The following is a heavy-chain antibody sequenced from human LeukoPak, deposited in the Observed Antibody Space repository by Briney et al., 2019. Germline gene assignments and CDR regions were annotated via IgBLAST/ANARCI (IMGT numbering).Heavy chain of an antibody. Sequence: SETLSLTCAVYGGSFSGYYWSWIRQPPGKGLEWIGEINHSGSTNYNPSLKSRVTISVDTSKNQFSLKLSSVAAADTAVYYCARGQDGSGSYSTYDYWGQGTLVTVSS. D-gene: IGHD3-10*01. V-gene: IGHV4-34*01. J-gene: IGHJ4*02. CDR1: GGSFSGYY. CDR3: ARGQDGSGSYSTYDY. CDR2: INHSGST.